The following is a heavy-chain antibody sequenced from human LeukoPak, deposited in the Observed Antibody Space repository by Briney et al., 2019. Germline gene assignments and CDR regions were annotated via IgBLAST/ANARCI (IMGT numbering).Heavy chain of an antibody. J-gene: IGHJ4*02. D-gene: IGHD4-17*01. Sequence: SETLSLTCAVYGGSFSGYYWSWIRQPPGKGPEWIGEINHSGSTNYNPSLKSRVTISVDTSKNQFSLKLSSVTAADTAVYYCARGLDGDYGGVDYWGQGTLVTVSS. CDR3: ARGLDGDYGGVDY. CDR1: GGSFSGYY. V-gene: IGHV4-34*01. CDR2: INHSGST.